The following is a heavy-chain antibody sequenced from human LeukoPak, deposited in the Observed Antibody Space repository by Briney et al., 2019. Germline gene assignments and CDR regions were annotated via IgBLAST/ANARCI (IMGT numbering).Heavy chain of an antibody. D-gene: IGHD6-19*01. CDR1: GYTFTGYY. CDR2: INPNSGGT. V-gene: IGHV1-2*02. Sequence: ASVKVSCKASGYTFTGYYMHWVRQAPGQGLEWMGWINPNSGGTNYAQKFQGRVTMTRDTSISTAYMELSRLRSDDTAVYYCARDRVTAVAGTLLSYWGQGTLVTVSS. J-gene: IGHJ4*02. CDR3: ARDRVTAVAGTLLSY.